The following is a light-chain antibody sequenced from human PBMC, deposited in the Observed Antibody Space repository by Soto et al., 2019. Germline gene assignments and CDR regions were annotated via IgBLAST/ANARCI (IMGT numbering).Light chain of an antibody. CDR2: DAS. J-gene: IGKJ1*01. V-gene: IGKV1-5*01. CDR3: KEYNSYTWT. Sequence: DIQMTPSPSTLSASVAARVTITSRASQSIRNWLAWYQQKPGKVPKLLIYDASSLASGVPSRFSGSGSGTEFTLTISSLQPDDFASFYCKEYNSYTWTFGQGTKVDI. CDR1: QSIRNW.